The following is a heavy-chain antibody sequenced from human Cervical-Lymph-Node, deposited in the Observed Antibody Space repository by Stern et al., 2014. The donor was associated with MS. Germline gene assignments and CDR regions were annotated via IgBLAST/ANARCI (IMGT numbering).Heavy chain of an antibody. CDR2: MNTDGMTT. D-gene: IGHD1-1*01. Sequence: EVQLVESGGGLVQPGESLRLSWAASGFTLSRYWMHWVRQAPGKGLVSISRMNTDGMTTTYADSVKGRFTISRDNAKNMAYLQLNSLRVDDAGVYFCARDVQGDGNYNLEQWGQGTLVTVSS. CDR1: GFTLSRYW. J-gene: IGHJ4*02. CDR3: ARDVQGDGNYNLEQ. V-gene: IGHV3-74*01.